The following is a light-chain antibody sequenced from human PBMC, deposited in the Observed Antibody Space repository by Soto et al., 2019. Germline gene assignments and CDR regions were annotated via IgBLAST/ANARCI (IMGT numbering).Light chain of an antibody. J-gene: IGLJ1*01. V-gene: IGLV3-21*02. CDR3: QVWDNVDDHIYV. Sequence: SYELTQPPSVSVAPGQTATISCGENNIDSRTVHWYQQKPGQAPLLVVYDNSFRPSGIPNRFSVSNSGNTATLTISRVEAGDEADYYCQVWDNVDDHIYVFGTGTKVTVL. CDR1: NIDSRT. CDR2: DNS.